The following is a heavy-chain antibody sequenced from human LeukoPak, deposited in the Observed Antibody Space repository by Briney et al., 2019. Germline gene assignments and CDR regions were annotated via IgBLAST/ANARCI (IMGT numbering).Heavy chain of an antibody. V-gene: IGHV1-69*13. D-gene: IGHD3-16*01. CDR3: TTRACHAGGCSSSFYYYYGLHF. J-gene: IGHJ6*02. Sequence: SVKVSCKASGNSISNYAVSWVRQAPGQGFEWMGGIIPIFGTADYAQKFQGRVTITADQSTSTTYMALSSLKSEDTATYYCTTRACHAGGCSSSFYYYYGLHFWGQGTTASVSS. CDR2: IIPIFGTA. CDR1: GNSISNYA.